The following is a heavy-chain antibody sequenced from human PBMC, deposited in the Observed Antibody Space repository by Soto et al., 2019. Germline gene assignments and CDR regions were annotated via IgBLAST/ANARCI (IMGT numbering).Heavy chain of an antibody. CDR3: AGPQRSSWRIRNYYYNGMDV. CDR2: INHSGST. D-gene: IGHD6-13*01. J-gene: IGHJ6*02. Sequence: SETLSLTCAVYGGSFSGYYCSWIRQPPGPGLEWIGEINHSGSTNYNPSLKSRVTISVDTSKNQFSLKLSSVTAADTAVYYWAGPQRSSWRIRNYYYNGMDVWGQGTTVTVSS. V-gene: IGHV4-34*01. CDR1: GGSFSGYY.